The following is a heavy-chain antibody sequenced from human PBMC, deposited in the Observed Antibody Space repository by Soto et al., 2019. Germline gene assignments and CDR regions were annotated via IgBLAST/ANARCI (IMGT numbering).Heavy chain of an antibody. J-gene: IGHJ3*02. D-gene: IGHD1-7*01. CDR3: ARGDNWNYFAFDI. V-gene: IGHV4-30-2*01. CDR1: GGSISSGGYS. CDR2: IYHSGST. Sequence: QLQLQESGSGLVKPSQTLSLTCAVSGGSISSGGYSWSWIRQPPGKGLEWIGYIYHSGSTYYNPSLKSRVTISVDRSKHQFSLQLSSVTAADTAVYYCARGDNWNYFAFDIWGQGTMVTVSS.